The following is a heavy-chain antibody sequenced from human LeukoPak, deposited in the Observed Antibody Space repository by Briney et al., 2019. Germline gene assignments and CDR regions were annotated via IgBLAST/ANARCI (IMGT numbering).Heavy chain of an antibody. D-gene: IGHD3-22*01. V-gene: IGHV4-39*07. Sequence: KPSETLSLTCTVSGGSISSSSYYWGWIRQPPGKGLEWIGSIYYSGSTYYNPSLKSRVTISVDTSKNQFSLKLSSVTAADTAVYYCASIPYYYDSSGYQGRAFDIWGQGTMVTVSS. CDR2: IYYSGST. CDR1: GGSISSSSYY. CDR3: ASIPYYYDSSGYQGRAFDI. J-gene: IGHJ3*02.